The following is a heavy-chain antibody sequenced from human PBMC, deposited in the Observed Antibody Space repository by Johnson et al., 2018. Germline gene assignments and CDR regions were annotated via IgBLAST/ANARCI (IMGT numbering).Heavy chain of an antibody. D-gene: IGHD3-16*01. V-gene: IGHV4-59*01. Sequence: QVELQESGPGLVKSSETLSLTCTVSGGSISGYYWSWIRQPPGKGLEWIGYMYYSGSTNYNPSQKSRVPISVDTSKNQLSRKLSFVTAADPAVYHCARGWGYFDYWGQGTLVTVSS. CDR3: ARGWGYFDY. J-gene: IGHJ4*02. CDR2: MYYSGST. CDR1: GGSISGYY.